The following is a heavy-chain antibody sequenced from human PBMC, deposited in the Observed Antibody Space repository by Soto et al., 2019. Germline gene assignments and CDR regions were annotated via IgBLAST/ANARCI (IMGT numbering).Heavy chain of an antibody. D-gene: IGHD6-13*01. CDR1: GFTFTTYA. CDR2: ISGRSDGT. CDR3: AKPSSSWFDY. Sequence: GGSLRLSCAASGFTFTTYAMSWVRQAPGKGLEWVSGISGRSDGTYYADSVKGRFTISKDNSKNTLYLQMNSLRAEDTAVYYCAKPSSSWFDYWGQGTLVTVSS. V-gene: IGHV3-23*01. J-gene: IGHJ4*02.